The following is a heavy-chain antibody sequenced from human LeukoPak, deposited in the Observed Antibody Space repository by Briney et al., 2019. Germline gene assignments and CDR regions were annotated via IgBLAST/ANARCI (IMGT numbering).Heavy chain of an antibody. Sequence: SETLSLTCTVSGGSISSYYRSWIRQPPGKGLEWIGYIYYSESTNYNPSLKSRVTISVDTSKNQFSLKLSSVTAADTAVYYCARDLSLCSSTSCYPHDAFDIWGQGTMVTVSS. J-gene: IGHJ3*02. CDR3: ARDLSLCSSTSCYPHDAFDI. D-gene: IGHD2-2*01. CDR2: IYYSEST. V-gene: IGHV4-59*12. CDR1: GGSISSYY.